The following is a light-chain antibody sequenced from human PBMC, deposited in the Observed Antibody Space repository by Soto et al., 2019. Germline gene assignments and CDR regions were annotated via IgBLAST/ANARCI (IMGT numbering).Light chain of an antibody. Sequence: EIVLTQSPGTLSLSPGERATLSCRASQSVSSSYLAWYQQKPGQPPRLLIYGASNRATGIPDRFSGSGSGTDFTLTISRLEPEDFAVFYCQHYDSLPITFGQGTRLE. J-gene: IGKJ5*01. CDR2: GAS. CDR3: QHYDSLPIT. CDR1: QSVSSSY. V-gene: IGKV3-20*01.